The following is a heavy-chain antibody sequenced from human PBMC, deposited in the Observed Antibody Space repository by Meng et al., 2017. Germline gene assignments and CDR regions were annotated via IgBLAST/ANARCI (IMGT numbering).Heavy chain of an antibody. J-gene: IGHJ3*02. CDR1: GFSLSGSD. V-gene: IGHV3-73*02. CDR2: VITKTNNYAA. Sequence: EWQLVESGGGLVPPGGSRKFSCAASGFSLSGSDIHWVRQASGKGLEWVGRVITKTNNYAAAYAASVKGRFTISRDDSLTTAHLQMNSLRSDDTALYYCTVYITGHIWGRGTMVTVSS. CDR3: TVYITGHI. D-gene: IGHD1-20*01.